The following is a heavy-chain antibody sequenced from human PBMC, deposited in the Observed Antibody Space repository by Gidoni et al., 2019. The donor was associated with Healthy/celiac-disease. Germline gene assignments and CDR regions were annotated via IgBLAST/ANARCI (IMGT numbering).Heavy chain of an antibody. CDR1: GFTFSSYA. CDR3: AKDSTDYYDSTGDGMDV. CDR2: ISGSGGST. J-gene: IGHJ6*02. Sequence: EVQLLESGGGLVQPGGSLRLSCAASGFTFSSYAMSWVRQAPGKGLEWVSAISGSGGSTYYADSVKGRFTISRDNSKNTLYLQMNSLRAEDTAVYYCAKDSTDYYDSTGDGMDVWGQGTTVTVSS. D-gene: IGHD3-22*01. V-gene: IGHV3-23*01.